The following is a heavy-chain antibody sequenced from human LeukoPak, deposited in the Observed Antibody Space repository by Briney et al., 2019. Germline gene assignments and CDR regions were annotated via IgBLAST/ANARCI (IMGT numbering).Heavy chain of an antibody. D-gene: IGHD2-2*01. J-gene: IGHJ4*02. Sequence: PGGSLRLSCTASGFAFDEHGMSWGRQVPGQGLEWVSGINWSGGSTGYADPLRGRFTISRDNAKNSLYLQMDSLRAEDTALYYCARAPITSPFYFDYWGQGTLVTVSS. CDR1: GFAFDEHG. CDR2: INWSGGST. CDR3: ARAPITSPFYFDY. V-gene: IGHV3-20*04.